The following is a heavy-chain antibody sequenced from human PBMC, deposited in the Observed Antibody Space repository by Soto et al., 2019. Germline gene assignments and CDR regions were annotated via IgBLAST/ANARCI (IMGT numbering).Heavy chain of an antibody. V-gene: IGHV4-61*01. Sequence: QVQLQESGPGLVKPSETLSLTCTVSGGSVSRGSYYWSWIRQPPGKVLGWIGYIYYSGSTNYNPPLKSRVTISVDTSKNQFSMKLSSVTAADTAVYYCARDLGVAARPDYYYYGMDVWGQGTTVTVSS. D-gene: IGHD6-6*01. CDR1: GGSVSRGSYY. CDR2: IYYSGST. J-gene: IGHJ6*02. CDR3: ARDLGVAARPDYYYYGMDV.